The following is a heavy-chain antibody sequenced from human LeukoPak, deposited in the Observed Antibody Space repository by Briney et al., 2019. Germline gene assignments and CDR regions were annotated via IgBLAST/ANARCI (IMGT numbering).Heavy chain of an antibody. D-gene: IGHD2-15*01. CDR1: GFTLSSYC. CDR2: IKQDGREK. J-gene: IGHJ6*02. V-gene: IGHV3-7*01. CDR3: ARDIVEVVAASWGMDV. Sequence: PGGSLRLSCAASGFTLSSYCMSWLRQAPGKGLEGVANIKQDGREKCYVDSVKGRFTISRDNAKNSLYLQMNSLRAEDTAVYYCARDIVEVVAASWGMDVWGQGTTVTVSS.